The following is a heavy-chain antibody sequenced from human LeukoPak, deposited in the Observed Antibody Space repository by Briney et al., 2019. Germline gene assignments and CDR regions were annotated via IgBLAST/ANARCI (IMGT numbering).Heavy chain of an antibody. CDR2: IYYSGST. CDR3: ARESSIYGSGIDAFDI. V-gene: IGHV4-30-4*01. Sequence: SETLSLTCTVSGGSISSGDYYWSWIRQPPGKGLEWIGYIYYSGSTYYNPSLKSRVTISVDTSKSQFSLKLSSVTAADTAVYYCARESSIYGSGIDAFDIWGQGTMVTVSS. J-gene: IGHJ3*02. D-gene: IGHD3-10*01. CDR1: GGSISSGDYY.